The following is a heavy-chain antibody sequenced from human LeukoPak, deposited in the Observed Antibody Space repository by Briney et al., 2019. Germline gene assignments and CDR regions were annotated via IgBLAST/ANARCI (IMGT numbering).Heavy chain of an antibody. V-gene: IGHV4-39*01. CDR2: IYYSGST. Sequence: PSETLSLTCTVSGGSISSSSYYWGWIRQPPGKGREWIGSIYYSGSTYYNPSLKSRVTISVDTSQNQFSLKLSSVTAADTAVYYCARQDDYYYYGMDVWGQGTTVTVSS. CDR3: ARQDDYYYYGMDV. J-gene: IGHJ6*02. CDR1: GGSISSSSYY.